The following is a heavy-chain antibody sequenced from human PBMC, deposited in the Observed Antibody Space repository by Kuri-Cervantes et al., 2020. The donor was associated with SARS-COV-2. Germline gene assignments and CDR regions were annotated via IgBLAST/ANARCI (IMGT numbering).Heavy chain of an antibody. D-gene: IGHD5-12*01. J-gene: IGHJ6*03. CDR1: GFTFRSYA. Sequence: GESLEISCSASGFTFRSYAISWVRQAPGKGLEWVAAISGSGGSTYYADSVKGRFNISRDNCKNTLYLQMNSLRAEDTAVYYCAKGTWIPCDYMDVWGKGTTVTVSS. V-gene: IGHV3-23*01. CDR3: AKGTWIPCDYMDV. CDR2: ISGSGGST.